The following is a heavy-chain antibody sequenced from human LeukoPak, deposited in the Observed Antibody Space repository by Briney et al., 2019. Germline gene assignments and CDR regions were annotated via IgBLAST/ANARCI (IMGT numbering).Heavy chain of an antibody. CDR1: GFTFSSYS. J-gene: IGHJ4*02. V-gene: IGHV3-21*01. D-gene: IGHD3-10*01. CDR2: ISSSSSYI. Sequence: GGSLRLSCAASGFTFSSYSMNWVRQAPGKGLEWVSSISSSSSYIYYADSVKGRFTIFRDNSKNTLYLQMNSLRAEDTAVYYCAKLMVRGVSDYWGQGTLVTVSS. CDR3: AKLMVRGVSDY.